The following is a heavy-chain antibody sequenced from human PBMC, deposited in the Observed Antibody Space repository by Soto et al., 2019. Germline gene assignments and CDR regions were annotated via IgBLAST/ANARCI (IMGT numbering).Heavy chain of an antibody. D-gene: IGHD7-27*01. J-gene: IGHJ5*01. CDR2: ISAYSGET. CDR3: ARTGDLSLHS. Sequence: QVHLVQSGAEVKKPGASVRVSCKASGYTFSNYGISWVRQAPGQGLAWMGWISAYSGETNYGQSLQVRVTRTSATSTNTAFMELKSLTSDDTAVYYCARTGDLSLHSWGPGTLVNVSS. CDR1: GYTFSNYG. V-gene: IGHV1-18*01.